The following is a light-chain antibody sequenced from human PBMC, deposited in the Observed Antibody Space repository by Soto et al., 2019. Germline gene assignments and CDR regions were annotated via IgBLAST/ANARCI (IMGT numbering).Light chain of an antibody. CDR3: CSYTTSNTWL. V-gene: IGLV2-14*03. CDR1: SSDVGGYNY. Sequence: QSALTQPASVSGSPGQSITISCTGTSSDVGGYNYVSWYQQHPGKAPKLMIYKVNKRPSEVSSRFSGSKSGNTASLTISGLQTEDEADYYCCSYTTSNTWLFGGGTKLTVL. J-gene: IGLJ3*02. CDR2: KVN.